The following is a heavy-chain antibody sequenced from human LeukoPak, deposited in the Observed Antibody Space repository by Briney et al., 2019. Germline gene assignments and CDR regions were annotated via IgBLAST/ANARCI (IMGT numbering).Heavy chain of an antibody. D-gene: IGHD3-9*01. CDR3: ARDLFPYYDILTGYYPPPSIDY. V-gene: IGHV3-30*02. CDR1: GFIFSTYG. Sequence: GGSLRLSCAASGFIFSTYGMHWVRQAPGKGLEWVTFIRDEGSNKHYADSVKGRFTISRDNSKNTLYLQMNSLRAEDTAVYYCARDLFPYYDILTGYYPPPSIDYWGQGTLVTVSS. J-gene: IGHJ4*02. CDR2: IRDEGSNK.